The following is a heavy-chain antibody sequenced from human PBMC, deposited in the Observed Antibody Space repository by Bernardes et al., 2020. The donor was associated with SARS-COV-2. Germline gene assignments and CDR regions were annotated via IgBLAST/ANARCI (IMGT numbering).Heavy chain of an antibody. J-gene: IGHJ6*02. CDR2: ISYDGSNK. V-gene: IGHV3-30*01. CDR3: ARLRGGCSSTSCYYYYGMDV. Sequence: GGSLRLSCAASGFTFSSYAMHWVRQAPGKGLEWVAVISYDGSNKYYADSVKGRFTISRDNSKNTLYLQMNSLRAEDTAVYYCARLRGGCSSTSCYYYYGMDVWGQGTKVTVSS. CDR1: GFTFSSYA. D-gene: IGHD2-2*01.